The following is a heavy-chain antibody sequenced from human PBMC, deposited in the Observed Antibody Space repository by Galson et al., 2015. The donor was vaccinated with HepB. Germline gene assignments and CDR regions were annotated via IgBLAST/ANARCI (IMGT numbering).Heavy chain of an antibody. V-gene: IGHV1-18*01. Sequence: QSGAEVTKPGASVKVSCTASGYTFSNYGINWVRQAPGQGLEWMGWISAYNGNSKYAQKFQDRATMTTDTATSIAYMEVRSLRSDDTAVYYCARGALVVGVAATQNNWFDPWGQGTLVTVSS. D-gene: IGHD2-15*01. CDR3: ARGALVVGVAATQNNWFDP. J-gene: IGHJ5*02. CDR1: GYTFSNYG. CDR2: ISAYNGNS.